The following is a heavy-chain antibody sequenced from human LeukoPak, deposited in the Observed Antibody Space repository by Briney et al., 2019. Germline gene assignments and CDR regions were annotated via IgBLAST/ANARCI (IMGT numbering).Heavy chain of an antibody. CDR2: IKEDGSII. CDR1: GFTFSNYW. D-gene: IGHD4-23*01. Sequence: GGSLRLSCAASGFTFSNYWMSWVRQAPGKGLEWLANIKEDGSIIRYLDSVKGRFTVSRDNAKNTLYLQMNSLRAEDTAVYYCASGYSSDYGGNTYWGQGTLVTVSS. CDR3: ASGYSSDYGGNTY. V-gene: IGHV3-7*01. J-gene: IGHJ4*02.